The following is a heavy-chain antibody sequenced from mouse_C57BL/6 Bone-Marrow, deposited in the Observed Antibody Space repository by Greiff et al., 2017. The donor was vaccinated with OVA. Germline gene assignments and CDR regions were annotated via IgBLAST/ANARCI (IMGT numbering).Heavy chain of an antibody. D-gene: IGHD1-1*01. CDR2: INPSNGGT. J-gene: IGHJ2*01. Sequence: VQLQQPGTELVKPGASVKLSCKASGYTFTSYWMHWVKQRPGQGLEWIGNINPSNGGTNYNEKFKGKATLTVDKSSSTAYMQLSSLTCEDSAVYYCAIRGYGTPYYFDYWGQGTTLTVSS. CDR1: GYTFTSYW. CDR3: AIRGYGTPYYFDY. V-gene: IGHV1-53*01.